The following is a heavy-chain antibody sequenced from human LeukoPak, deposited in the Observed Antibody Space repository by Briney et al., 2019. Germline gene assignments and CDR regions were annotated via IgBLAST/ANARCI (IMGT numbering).Heavy chain of an antibody. J-gene: IGHJ4*02. D-gene: IGHD3-9*01. Sequence: PGRSLRLSCAASGFTFDDYAMHWVRQAPGKGLEWVSGISWNSGSIGYADSVKGRSTISRDNAKNSLYLQMNSLRAEDTALYYCAKDPDYDILTGYYFDYWGQGTLVTVSS. CDR1: GFTFDDYA. V-gene: IGHV3-9*01. CDR2: ISWNSGSI. CDR3: AKDPDYDILTGYYFDY.